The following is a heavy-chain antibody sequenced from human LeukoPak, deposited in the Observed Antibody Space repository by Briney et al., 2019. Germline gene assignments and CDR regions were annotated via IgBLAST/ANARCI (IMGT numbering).Heavy chain of an antibody. J-gene: IGHJ6*03. CDR2: ISAYNGNT. V-gene: IGHV1-18*01. CDR3: ARAEYNWNVSYYYYMDV. CDR1: GYTFTSYD. Sequence: GASVKVSCKASGYTFTSYDINWVRQATGQGLEWMGWISAYNGNTNYAQKLQGRVTMTTDTSTSTAYMELRSLRSDDTAVYYCARAEYNWNVSYYYYMDVWGKGTTVTVSS. D-gene: IGHD1-20*01.